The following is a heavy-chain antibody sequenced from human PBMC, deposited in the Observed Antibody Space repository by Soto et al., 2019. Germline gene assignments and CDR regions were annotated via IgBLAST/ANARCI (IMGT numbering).Heavy chain of an antibody. CDR2: IYYSGST. CDR3: ASTGSSWSFGY. J-gene: IGHJ4*02. V-gene: IGHV4-59*08. D-gene: IGHD6-13*01. CDR1: GGSISSYY. Sequence: QVQLQESGPGLVKPSETLSLTCTVSGGSISSYYWSWIRQPPGKGLEWIGYIYYSGSTNYNPSLKSRVTISVDTSKNQFSLKLSSVTAADTAVYYCASTGSSWSFGYWGQGTLVTVSS.